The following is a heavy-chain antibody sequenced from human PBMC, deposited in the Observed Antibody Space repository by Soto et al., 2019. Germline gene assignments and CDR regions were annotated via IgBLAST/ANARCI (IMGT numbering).Heavy chain of an antibody. CDR2: IYSGGST. CDR1: GFTVSSNY. J-gene: IGHJ6*02. CDR3: ARPPRPGYYYYGMDV. V-gene: IGHV3-53*01. Sequence: LRLSCAASGFTVSSNYMSWVRQAPGKGLEWVSVIYSGGSTYYADSVKGRFTISRDNSKNTLYLQMNSLRAEDTAVYYCARPPRPGYYYYGMDVCGQGTTVTVYS. D-gene: IGHD2-8*02.